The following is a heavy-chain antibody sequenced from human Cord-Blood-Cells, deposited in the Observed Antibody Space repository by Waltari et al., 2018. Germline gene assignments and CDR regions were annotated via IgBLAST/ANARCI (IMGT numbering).Heavy chain of an antibody. CDR2: IKKDGSEK. CDR3: ARDQRRRITIFGVVTIPYYYYYMDV. V-gene: IGHV3-7*01. J-gene: IGHJ6*03. Sequence: EVQLVESGGGLVQPGGSLRLSCAASGFTFSSYWMSWVRQAPGKGLEWVANIKKDGSEKYYLDSVKGRFTISRDNAKNSLYLQMNSLRAEDTAVYYCARDQRRRITIFGVVTIPYYYYYMDVWGKGTTVTVSS. CDR1: GFTFSSYW. D-gene: IGHD3-3*01.